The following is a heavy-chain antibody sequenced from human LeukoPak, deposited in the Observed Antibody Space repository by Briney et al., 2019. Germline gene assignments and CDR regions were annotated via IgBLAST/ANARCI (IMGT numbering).Heavy chain of an antibody. V-gene: IGHV4-30-4*08. CDR3: AGTAVLRYFDWLSIGFDY. Sequence: PSETLSLTCTVSGGSISSGDYYWNWIRQPPGKGLEWIGYIYYSGSTYYNPSLKSRVTISVDTSKNQFSLKLSSVTAADTAVYYCAGTAVLRYFDWLSIGFDYWGQGTLVTVSS. CDR1: GGSISSGDYY. D-gene: IGHD3-9*01. CDR2: IYYSGST. J-gene: IGHJ4*02.